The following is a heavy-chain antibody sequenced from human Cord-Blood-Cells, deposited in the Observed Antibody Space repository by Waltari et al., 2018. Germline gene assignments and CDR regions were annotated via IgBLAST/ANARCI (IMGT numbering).Heavy chain of an antibody. J-gene: IGHJ3*02. CDR2: MKPISGGT. CDR1: GYTFTGYY. Sequence: QVQLVQSGAEVKKPEASVKVSCKASGYTFTGYYMHWVRQAPGQGLEWMGWMKPISGGTNYSPKCQGRVTRTRDTSISTAYMELGRLRSDDTAVYYWARGVLKNAFDIWGQGTMVTVSS. CDR3: ARGVLKNAFDI. V-gene: IGHV1-2*02.